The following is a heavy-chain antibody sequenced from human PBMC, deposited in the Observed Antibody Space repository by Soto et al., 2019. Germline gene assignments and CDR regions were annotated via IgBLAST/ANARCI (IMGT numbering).Heavy chain of an antibody. V-gene: IGHV1-8*01. CDR1: GYTFTSYD. CDR2: MNPNSGNT. J-gene: IGHJ6*03. CDR3: ARVGTTVTTFYYYYYYMDV. Sequence: ASVKVSCKASGYTFTSYDINWVRQATGQGLEWMGWMNPNSGNTGYAQKFQGRVTMTRNTSISTAYMELSSLRSEDTAVYYCARVGTTVTTFYYYYYYMDVWGKGTTVTVSS. D-gene: IGHD4-4*01.